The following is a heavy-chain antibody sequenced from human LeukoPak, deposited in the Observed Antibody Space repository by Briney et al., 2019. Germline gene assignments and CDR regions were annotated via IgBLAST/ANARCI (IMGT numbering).Heavy chain of an antibody. CDR2: INQYGSEI. J-gene: IGHJ4*02. D-gene: IGHD3-16*01. V-gene: IGHV3-7*01. CDR1: GFTFSSYE. Sequence: GGSLRLSCAASGFTFSSYEMNWVRQAPGKGLEWVANINQYGSEIYYVDSVKGRFTISRDNAKNSLYLQMNSLRAEDTAVYYCARDWAAGDYWGQGTLVTVSS. CDR3: ARDWAAGDY.